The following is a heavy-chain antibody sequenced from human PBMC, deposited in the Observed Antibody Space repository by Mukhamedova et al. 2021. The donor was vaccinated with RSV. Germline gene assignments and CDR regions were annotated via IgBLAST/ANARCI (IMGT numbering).Heavy chain of an antibody. CDR2: GDGTT. CDR3: ARDLTVKRSFYVMDV. Sequence: GDGTTKYSQKFQGRVTLTRDTSATTAYMELSSLRSGDTAVYYCARDLTVKRSFYVMDVWGQGTTVVVSS. J-gene: IGHJ6*02. V-gene: IGHV1-3*01. D-gene: IGHD3-22*01.